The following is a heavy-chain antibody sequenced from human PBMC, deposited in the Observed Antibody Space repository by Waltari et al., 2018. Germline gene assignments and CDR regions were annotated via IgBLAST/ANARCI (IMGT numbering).Heavy chain of an antibody. CDR2: IYHSGTT. Sequence: QLQLQESGPGLVKPSETLSLTCTVSGGSISTIGYYWAWVRQPQGKGLEWIGTIYHSGTTYYNPSLEGRFTIAGETSRNQVSRKLRSVTAADTAVYYCARHGGYFSNFDDWGQGTLVTVSS. V-gene: IGHV4-39*01. J-gene: IGHJ4*02. D-gene: IGHD2-21*01. CDR3: ARHGGYFSNFDD. CDR1: GGSISTIGYY.